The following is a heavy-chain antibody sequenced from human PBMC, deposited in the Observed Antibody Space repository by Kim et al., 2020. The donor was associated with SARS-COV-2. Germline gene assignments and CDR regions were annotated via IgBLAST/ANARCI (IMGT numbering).Heavy chain of an antibody. CDR2: IYYSGTT. CDR1: GDSVSSSSYQ. J-gene: IGHJ4*02. Sequence: SETLSLTCTVSGDSVSSSSYQWGWIRQPPGKGLEWLGSIYYSGTTYYNPSLKSRVTISVDTSKNQFSLRLTSVIAADTAVYHCARLRAVTTLSGFDYWGQGTLVTVSS. D-gene: IGHD4-17*01. CDR3: ARLRAVTTLSGFDY. V-gene: IGHV4-39*07.